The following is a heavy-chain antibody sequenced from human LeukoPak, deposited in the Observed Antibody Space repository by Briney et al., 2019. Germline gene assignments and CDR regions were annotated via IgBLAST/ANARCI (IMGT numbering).Heavy chain of an antibody. CDR3: ARDPGYCSSTSCYTPYYFDY. V-gene: IGHV4-59*01. CDR2: IYYSGST. Sequence: SETLSLTCTVSGGSISSYYWSWIRQPPGKGLEWIGYIYYSGSTNYNPSLKSRVTISVDTSKNQFSLKLSSVTAADTAVYYCARDPGYCSSTSCYTPYYFDYWGQGTLVTVSS. D-gene: IGHD2-2*02. CDR1: GGSISSYY. J-gene: IGHJ4*02.